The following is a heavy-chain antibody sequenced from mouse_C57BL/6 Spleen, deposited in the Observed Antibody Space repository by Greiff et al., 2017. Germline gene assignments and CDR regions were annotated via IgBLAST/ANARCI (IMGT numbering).Heavy chain of an antibody. CDR2: IYPGDGDT. Sequence: QVQLQQSGPELVKPGASVKISCKASGYAFSSSWMNWVKQRPGKGLEWIGRIYPGDGDTNYNGKFKGKATLTADKSSSTAYMQLSSLTSEDSAVYFCANYYRDYWGQGTTLTVSS. J-gene: IGHJ2*01. D-gene: IGHD2-1*01. V-gene: IGHV1-82*01. CDR1: GYAFSSSW. CDR3: ANYYRDY.